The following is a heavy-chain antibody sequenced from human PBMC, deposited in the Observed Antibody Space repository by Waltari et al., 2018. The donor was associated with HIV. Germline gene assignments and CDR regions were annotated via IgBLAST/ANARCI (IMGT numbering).Heavy chain of an antibody. CDR2: IHHTGST. D-gene: IGHD3-16*01. CDR1: GGSFSGSY. CDR3: ASRRYGGIPYYYYGMDV. V-gene: IGHV4-34*01. J-gene: IGHJ6*02. Sequence: QVQLQQWGAGLLKPSETLSLTCAVYGGSFSGSYSSWTRHLPGKGLEWIEEIHHTGSTNYNPSLKSRVTISVYTSKNQFSLKLSSVTAADTAVYYCASRRYGGIPYYYYGMDVWGQVTTVTVSS.